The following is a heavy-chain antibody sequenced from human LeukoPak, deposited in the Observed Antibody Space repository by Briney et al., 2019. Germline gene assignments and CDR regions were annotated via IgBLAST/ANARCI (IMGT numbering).Heavy chain of an antibody. J-gene: IGHJ5*02. D-gene: IGHD3-22*01. CDR2: ISGSGGST. CDR1: GFTFSSYA. Sequence: GGSLRLSCAASGFTFSSYAMSWVRQAPGKGLEWVSAISGSGGSTYYADSVKGRFTISRDNSKNTLHLQMNSLRAEDTAVYYCAKGAYYYDGGNWFDPWGQGTLVTVSS. CDR3: AKGAYYYDGGNWFDP. V-gene: IGHV3-23*01.